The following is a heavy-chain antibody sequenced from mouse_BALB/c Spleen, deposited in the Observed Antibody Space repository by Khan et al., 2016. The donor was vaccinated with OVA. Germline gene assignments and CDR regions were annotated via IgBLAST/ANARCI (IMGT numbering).Heavy chain of an antibody. J-gene: IGHJ3*01. CDR3: TRAGYGAFAY. CDR1: GYTFTSYW. V-gene: IGHV1-5*01. CDR2: IFPGNNDT. Sequence: EVQLQESGTVLARPGASVKMSCKASGYTFTSYWMHWVKQRPGQGLEWIGGIFPGNNDTTYNQKIKGRAKLTAVTSAGTANMELSSLTNEDSAVYYCTRAGYGAFAYWGQGTLVTVSA. D-gene: IGHD1-1*01.